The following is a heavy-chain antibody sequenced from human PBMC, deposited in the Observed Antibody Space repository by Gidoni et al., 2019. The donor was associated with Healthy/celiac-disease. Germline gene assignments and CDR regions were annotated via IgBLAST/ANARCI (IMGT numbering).Heavy chain of an antibody. D-gene: IGHD5-18*01. CDR2: ISYDGSNK. Sequence: QVQLVESGGGVVQPGRSLRLSCAASGFTFSSYAMHWVRQAPGKGLEWVAVISYDGSNKYYADSGKGRFTISRDNSKNTLYLQMNSLRAEDTAVYYCARGGQLWRFDYWGQGTLVTVSS. CDR3: ARGGQLWRFDY. J-gene: IGHJ4*02. V-gene: IGHV3-30-3*01. CDR1: GFTFSSYA.